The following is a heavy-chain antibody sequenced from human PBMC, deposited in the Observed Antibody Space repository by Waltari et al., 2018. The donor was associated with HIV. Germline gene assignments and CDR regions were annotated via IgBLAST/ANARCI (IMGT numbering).Heavy chain of an antibody. CDR2: ISWNSGSI. CDR3: AKDGQFAAP. CDR1: GLTFDNYA. Sequence: EVQLVESGGGLVQPGRSLRISCAASGLTFDNYAMHWVRQAPGKGLEWVSGISWNSGSIGYADSVKGRFTISRDNAKNSLYLQMNSLRAEDTALYYCAKDGQFAAPWGQGTLVTVSS. J-gene: IGHJ5*02. V-gene: IGHV3-9*01.